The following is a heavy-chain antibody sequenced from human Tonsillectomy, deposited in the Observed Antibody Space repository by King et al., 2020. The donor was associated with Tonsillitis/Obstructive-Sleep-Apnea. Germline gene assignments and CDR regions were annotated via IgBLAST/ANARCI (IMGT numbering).Heavy chain of an antibody. Sequence: QLVQSGAEVKKPGSSVKVSCKASGGTFSSYAISWVRQAPGQGLEWMGGIIPIFGTANYAQKFQGRVTITADESTSTAYMELSSLRSEDTAVYYCARGSSEFEWLPLSYYYYYMDVWGKGTTVTVSS. CDR2: IIPIFGTA. V-gene: IGHV1-69*12. J-gene: IGHJ6*03. CDR3: ARGSSEFEWLPLSYYYYYMDV. CDR1: GGTFSSYA. D-gene: IGHD3-3*01.